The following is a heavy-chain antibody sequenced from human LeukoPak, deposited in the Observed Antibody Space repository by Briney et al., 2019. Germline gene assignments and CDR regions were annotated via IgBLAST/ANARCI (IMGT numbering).Heavy chain of an antibody. Sequence: SETLSLTCTVFGGSFSGYYWSWICQPPGKGLEWIGEIDHSGSTNYNPSLKSRVTLSVDTSKNQISLRLGSVTAADTAVYFCARFAEVYYYVDVWGTGTTVIVSS. J-gene: IGHJ6*03. V-gene: IGHV4-34*01. CDR3: ARFAEVYYYVDV. CDR1: GGSFSGYY. D-gene: IGHD2-21*01. CDR2: IDHSGST.